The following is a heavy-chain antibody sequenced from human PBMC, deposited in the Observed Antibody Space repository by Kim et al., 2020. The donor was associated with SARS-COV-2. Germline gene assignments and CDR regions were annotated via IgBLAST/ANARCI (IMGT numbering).Heavy chain of an antibody. CDR2: ISGDGGST. D-gene: IGHD2-21*02. J-gene: IGHJ6*02. CDR3: AKDERYCGGDCYSYSYYYYGMDV. CDR1: GFTFDDYA. V-gene: IGHV3-43*02. Sequence: GGTLRLSCAASGFTFDDYAMHWVRQAPGKGLEWVSLISGDGGSTYYADSVKGRFTISRDNSKNSLYLQMNSLRTEDTALYYCAKDERYCGGDCYSYSYYYYGMDVWGQGTTVTVSS.